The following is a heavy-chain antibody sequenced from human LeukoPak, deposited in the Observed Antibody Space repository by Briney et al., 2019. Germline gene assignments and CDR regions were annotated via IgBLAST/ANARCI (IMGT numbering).Heavy chain of an antibody. CDR1: GFTVSSNY. CDR2: IYSGGST. J-gene: IGHJ4*02. V-gene: IGHV3-53*01. D-gene: IGHD3-22*01. CDR3: AKRGVVIRVILVGFHREAYYFDS. Sequence: GGSLRLSCAASGFTVSSNYMSWVRQAPGKGLEWVSVIYSGGSTYYADSVKGRFTISRDNPKNTLYLQMNSLRAEDTAVYFCAKRGVVIRVILVGFHREAYYFDSWGQGALVTVSS.